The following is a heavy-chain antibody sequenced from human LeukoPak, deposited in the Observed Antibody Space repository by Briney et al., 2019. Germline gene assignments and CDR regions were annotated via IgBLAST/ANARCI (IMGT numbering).Heavy chain of an antibody. D-gene: IGHD3-10*01. V-gene: IGHV3-30*18. CDR1: GFTFNNYA. CDR3: AKDSSPSFASGSYYNYFDY. J-gene: IGHJ4*02. CDR2: ISYDGSNK. Sequence: PGGSLRLSCAASGFTFNNYALTWVRQAPGKGLEWVAVISYDGSNKYYADSVKGRFTISRDNSKNTLYLQMNSLRAEDTAVYYCAKDSSPSFASGSYYNYFDYWGQGTLVTVSS.